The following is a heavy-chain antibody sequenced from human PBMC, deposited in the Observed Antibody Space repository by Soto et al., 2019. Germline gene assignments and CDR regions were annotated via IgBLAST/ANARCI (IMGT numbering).Heavy chain of an antibody. CDR2: IIPIFGTA. CDR1: GGTFSSYA. Sequence: GASVKVSCKASGGTFSSYAISWVRQAPGQGLEWMGGIIPIFGTANYAQKFQGRVTITADESTSTAYMELSSLRSEDTAVYYCAREAGGYYDFWSGYSRRRGRYYYYGMDVWGQGTTVTVSS. D-gene: IGHD3-3*01. J-gene: IGHJ6*02. CDR3: AREAGGYYDFWSGYSRRRGRYYYYGMDV. V-gene: IGHV1-69*13.